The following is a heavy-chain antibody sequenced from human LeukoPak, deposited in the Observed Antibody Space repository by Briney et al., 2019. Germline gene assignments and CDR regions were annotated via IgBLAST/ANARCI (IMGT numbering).Heavy chain of an antibody. V-gene: IGHV3-23*01. D-gene: IGHD5-18*01. J-gene: IGHJ4*02. CDR2: ISNTNNKT. CDR3: AKGIQPWLIEY. CDR1: GFTFTTYA. Sequence: GGSLRLSCAASGFTFTTYALSWVRQAPGKGLEWVSTISNTNNKTYYAGSVKGRFTISRDNSKNTLYLHMNSLSVEDTAVYYCAKGIQPWLIEYWGQGTLVTVSS.